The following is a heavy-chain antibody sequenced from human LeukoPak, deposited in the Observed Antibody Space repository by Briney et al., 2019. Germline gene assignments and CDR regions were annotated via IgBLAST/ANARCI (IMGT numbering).Heavy chain of an antibody. D-gene: IGHD1-26*01. J-gene: IGHJ5*02. CDR1: GYSISSDYY. CDR3: ARVVRSGRSLGWFDP. V-gene: IGHV4-38-2*02. CDR2: IYHSGST. Sequence: SETLSLTCTVSGYSISSDYYWGWIRQPPGKGLEWIGSIYHSGSTYYNPSLKSRVTISVDTSKNQFSLKLSSVTAADTAVYYCARVVRSGRSLGWFDPWGQGTLVTVSS.